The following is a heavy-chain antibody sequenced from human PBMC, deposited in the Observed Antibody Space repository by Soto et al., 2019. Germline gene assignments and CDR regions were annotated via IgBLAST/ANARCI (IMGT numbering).Heavy chain of an antibody. V-gene: IGHV3-30-3*01. CDR3: ARGAIAAAGMSRHVGDI. J-gene: IGHJ3*02. D-gene: IGHD6-13*01. CDR1: GFTFSSYA. CDR2: ISYDGSNK. Sequence: SLRLSCAASGFTFSSYAMHWVRQAPGKGLEWVAVISYDGSNKYYADSVKGRFTISRDNSKNTLYLQMNSLRAEDTAVYYCARGAIAAAGMSRHVGDIWGQGTMVTVSS.